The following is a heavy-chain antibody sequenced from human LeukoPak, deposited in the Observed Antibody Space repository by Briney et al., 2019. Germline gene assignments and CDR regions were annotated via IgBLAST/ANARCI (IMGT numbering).Heavy chain of an antibody. D-gene: IGHD6-19*01. CDR1: GYSFTSYW. CDR2: IYPGDSDT. V-gene: IGHV5-51*01. Sequence: GESLKISCKGSGYSFTSYWIGWVRQMPGKGLEWMGIIYPGDSDTRYSPSFQGQVTISADKSISTAYLQWSSLKASDTAMYYCARPGEAVAGTGGPSGDEYFQHWGQGTLVTVSS. CDR3: ARPGEAVAGTGGPSGDEYFQH. J-gene: IGHJ1*01.